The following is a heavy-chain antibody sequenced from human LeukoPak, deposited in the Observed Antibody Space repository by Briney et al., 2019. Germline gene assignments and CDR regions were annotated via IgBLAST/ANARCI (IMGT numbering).Heavy chain of an antibody. CDR3: GSGQWLVGVFY. D-gene: IGHD6-19*01. CDR1: GHTFTGYY. CDR2: INPNSGVT. Sequence: ASVKVSCKPSGHTFTGYYMHWVRQAPGQGLEWLGWINPNSGVTNYAQKFQGRITMTRDTSITTVYMELSSLTSDDTAVYYCGSGQWLVGVFYWGQGTLVTVSS. J-gene: IGHJ4*02. V-gene: IGHV1-2*02.